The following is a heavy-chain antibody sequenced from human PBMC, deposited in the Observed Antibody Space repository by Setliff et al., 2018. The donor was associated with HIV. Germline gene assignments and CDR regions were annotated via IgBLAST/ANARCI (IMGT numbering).Heavy chain of an antibody. Sequence: PSETLSLTCTVSGDSISTYYWSWIRQPPGKGLEWIGYIYISVRTSYNPFLKSRVTISVDPSKNQFSLKLSSVTAADTAIYYCSRTAKGRYGDYVYAFDIWGQGTMVTVSS. J-gene: IGHJ3*02. CDR2: IYISVRT. D-gene: IGHD4-17*01. CDR3: SRTAKGRYGDYVYAFDI. V-gene: IGHV4-4*09. CDR1: GDSISTYY.